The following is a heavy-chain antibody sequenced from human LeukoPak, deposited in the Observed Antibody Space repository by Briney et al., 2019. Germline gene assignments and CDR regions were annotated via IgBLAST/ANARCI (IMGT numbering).Heavy chain of an antibody. CDR1: GFTFSSYA. CDR3: ARAGAVAGTSDFDY. V-gene: IGHV1-2*04. Sequence: GGSLRLSCAASGFTFSSYAMHWVRQAPGQGLEWMGWINPNSGGTNYAQKFQGWVTMTRDTSISTAYMELSRLRSDDTAVYYCARAGAVAGTSDFDYWGQGTLVTVSS. CDR2: INPNSGGT. D-gene: IGHD6-19*01. J-gene: IGHJ4*02.